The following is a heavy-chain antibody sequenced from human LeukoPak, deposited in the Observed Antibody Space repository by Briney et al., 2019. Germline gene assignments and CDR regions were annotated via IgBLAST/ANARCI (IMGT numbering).Heavy chain of an antibody. CDR2: INHSGST. CDR3: ARGSRGGLRSRYFDL. D-gene: IGHD2/OR15-2a*01. Sequence: PSETLALTCAVYGGSFSGYYWSWIRQPPGKGLEWIGEINHSGSTNYNPSLKRRVTISVDTSKNQFPLKLSSVTAADTAVYYCARGSRGGLRSRYFDLWGRGTLVTVSS. CDR1: GGSFSGYY. J-gene: IGHJ2*01. V-gene: IGHV4-34*01.